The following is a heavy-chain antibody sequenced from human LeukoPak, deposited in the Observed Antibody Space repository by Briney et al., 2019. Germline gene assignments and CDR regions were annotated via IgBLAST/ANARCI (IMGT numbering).Heavy chain of an antibody. V-gene: IGHV1-8*01. D-gene: IGHD2-2*01. J-gene: IGHJ4*02. CDR2: MNPNSGNT. CDR3: ARGGDNYCSSTSCSFDY. CDR1: GYTFTSYD. Sequence: GASVKVSCKASGYTFTSYDINWVRQATGQGLEWMGWMNPNSGNTGYAQKFQGRVTMTRNTSISTAYMELSSLRSEDTAVYYCARGGDNYCSSTSCSFDYWGQGILVTVSS.